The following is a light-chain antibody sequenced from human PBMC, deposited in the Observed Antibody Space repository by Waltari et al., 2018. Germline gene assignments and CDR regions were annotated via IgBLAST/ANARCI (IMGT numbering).Light chain of an antibody. V-gene: IGKV1-12*01. J-gene: IGKJ5*01. CDR1: EDLRTW. CDR2: AAY. Sequence: DIQMTQSPSSVSASVGDRVTITCRASEDLRTWIAWDQQKPGKAPKVLIYAAYSLQSGVPSRFSGSGSGTDFTLTISSLQPEDFSTYYCQQANSFPITFGQGTRLEIK. CDR3: QQANSFPIT.